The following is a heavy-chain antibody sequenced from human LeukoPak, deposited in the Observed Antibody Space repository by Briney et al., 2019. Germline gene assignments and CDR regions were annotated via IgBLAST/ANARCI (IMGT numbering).Heavy chain of an antibody. CDR1: GGSISSHY. J-gene: IGHJ6*03. D-gene: IGHD6-13*01. CDR3: ARGQQQLVDYYYYMDV. V-gene: IGHV4-59*11. CDR2: IYYSGST. Sequence: SETLSLTCTVSGGSISSHYWSWIRQPPGKGLEWIGYIYYSGSTNYNPSLKSRVTISVDTSKNQFSLKLSSVTAADTAVYYCARGQQQLVDYYYYMDVWSKGTTVTVSS.